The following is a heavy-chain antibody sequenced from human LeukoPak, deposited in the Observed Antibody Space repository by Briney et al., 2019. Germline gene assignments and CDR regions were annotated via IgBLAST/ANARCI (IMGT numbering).Heavy chain of an antibody. CDR1: GYTFTSYD. D-gene: IGHD6-13*01. CDR3: ARGSWYGGEADY. CDR2: MNPNSGNT. J-gene: IGHJ4*02. Sequence: ASVKVSCKASGYTFTSYDINWVRQATGQGLEWMGWMNPNSGNTGYAQKFQGRVTMTRNTSISTAYMELSSLRSEDTAVYYCARGSWYGGEADYWGQGTLVTVSS. V-gene: IGHV1-8*01.